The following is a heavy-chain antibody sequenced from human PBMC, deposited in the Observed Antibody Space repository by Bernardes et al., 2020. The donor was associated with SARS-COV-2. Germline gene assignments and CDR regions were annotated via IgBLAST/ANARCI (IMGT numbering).Heavy chain of an antibody. D-gene: IGHD3-16*01. Sequence: AAVKVSCKASGYTFTGYYIHWVRQPPGQGLEWMGWINPNSGGISYAQIFQGRVTMTRDTSISTAYMQLTWLTSDDTAVYYCAIWGGNSYADPLNYWGQGTLVTVSS. CDR3: AIWGGNSYADPLNY. CDR2: INPNSGGI. V-gene: IGHV1-2*02. J-gene: IGHJ4*02. CDR1: GYTFTGYY.